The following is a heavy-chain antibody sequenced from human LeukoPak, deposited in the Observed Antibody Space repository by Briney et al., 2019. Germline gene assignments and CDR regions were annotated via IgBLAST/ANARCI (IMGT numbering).Heavy chain of an antibody. Sequence: SVKVSCKASGGTLSTYAFTWGRQAPGQGLEWIGGIIPVFQTADSAQKFQGRVTMTADESTGIVYMELSSLTYDDTAVYYCARDWGPRVKASYDLWGQGTMVTVSS. CDR2: IIPVFQTA. D-gene: IGHD3-16*01. CDR3: ARDWGPRVKASYDL. CDR1: GGTLSTYA. J-gene: IGHJ3*01. V-gene: IGHV1-69*01.